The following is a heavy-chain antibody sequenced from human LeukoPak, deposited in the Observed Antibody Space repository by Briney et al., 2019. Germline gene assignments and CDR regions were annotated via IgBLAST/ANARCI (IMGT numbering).Heavy chain of an antibody. J-gene: IGHJ5*02. Sequence: SETLSLTCTVSVGSISSSSYYWGWIRQPPGKGLEWIGSIYYSGSTYYNPSLKSRVTISVDTSKNQFSLKLSSVTAADTAVYYCARAARLVAATDNWFDPWGQGTLVTVSS. CDR1: VGSISSSSYY. V-gene: IGHV4-39*01. D-gene: IGHD2-15*01. CDR2: IYYSGST. CDR3: ARAARLVAATDNWFDP.